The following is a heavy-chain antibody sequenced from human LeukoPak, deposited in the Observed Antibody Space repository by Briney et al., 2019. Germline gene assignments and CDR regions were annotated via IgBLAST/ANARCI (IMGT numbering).Heavy chain of an antibody. J-gene: IGHJ4*02. CDR2: ISYDGSNK. CDR3: AKSGYNRFDY. D-gene: IGHD5-24*01. CDR1: GFTFSNYA. V-gene: IGHV3-30*04. Sequence: GRSLRLSCAASGFTFSNYAMHWVRQAPGKGLEWVTVISYDGSNKYYADSVKGRFTISRDNSKNTLYLQMNSLIAEDTAVYCCAKSGYNRFDYWGQGTRVTVSS.